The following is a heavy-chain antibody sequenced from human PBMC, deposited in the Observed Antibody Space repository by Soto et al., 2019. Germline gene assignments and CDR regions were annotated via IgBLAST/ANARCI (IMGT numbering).Heavy chain of an antibody. CDR3: ARGGYCSGGSCYYARYAFDI. CDR2: INPNSGGT. CDR1: GYTFTGYY. Sequence: QVRLVQSGAEVKKPGASVKVSCKASGYTFTGYYMHWVRQAPGQGLEWMGWINPNSGGTNYAQKFQGWVTMTRDTSISTDYMELSRLRSDDTAVYYCARGGYCSGGSCYYARYAFDIWGQGTMVTVSS. V-gene: IGHV1-2*04. J-gene: IGHJ3*02. D-gene: IGHD2-15*01.